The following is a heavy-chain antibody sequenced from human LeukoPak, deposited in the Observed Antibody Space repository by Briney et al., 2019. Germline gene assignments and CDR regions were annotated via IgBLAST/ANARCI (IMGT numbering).Heavy chain of an antibody. CDR1: GFTFSSYA. V-gene: IGHV3-23*01. Sequence: GGPLRLSCAASGFTFSSYAMSWVRQAPGKGLEWVSAISGSGGSTYYADSVKGRFTISRDNSKNTLYLQMNSLRAEDTAVYYCAKGRGYSYGYFDYWGQGTLVTVSS. CDR3: AKGRGYSYGYFDY. J-gene: IGHJ4*02. D-gene: IGHD5-18*01. CDR2: ISGSGGST.